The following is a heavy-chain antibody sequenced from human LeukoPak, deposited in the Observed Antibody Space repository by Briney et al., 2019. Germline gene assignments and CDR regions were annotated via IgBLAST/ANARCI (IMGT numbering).Heavy chain of an antibody. D-gene: IGHD1-26*01. CDR2: ISNSGGST. CDR3: AKDRNSGNYYQTGDFHY. J-gene: IGHJ4*02. CDR1: GFTFDDYG. Sequence: GGSLRLSCAASGFTFDDYGMSWVRQAPGKGLEWVSGISNSGGSTYYADSVKGRFTISRDNSKNTLYLQMNSLRAEDTALYYCAKDRNSGNYYQTGDFHYWGQGTLVTVSS. V-gene: IGHV3-23*01.